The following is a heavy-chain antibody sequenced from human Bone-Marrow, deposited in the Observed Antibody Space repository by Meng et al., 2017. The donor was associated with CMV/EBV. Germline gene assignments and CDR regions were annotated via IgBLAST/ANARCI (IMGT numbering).Heavy chain of an antibody. Sequence: LSCTVSGFTFSSSAVGWVRQAPGKGLEWVSVISPRGDITYYADSVRGRFTLSRDNSKNTLYLQMNNLRVEDTAMYYCASRKSDSFDYWGQGTLVTVSS. J-gene: IGHJ4*02. CDR2: ISPRGDIT. CDR3: ASRKSDSFDY. D-gene: IGHD2-21*01. CDR1: GFTFSSSA. V-gene: IGHV3-23*01.